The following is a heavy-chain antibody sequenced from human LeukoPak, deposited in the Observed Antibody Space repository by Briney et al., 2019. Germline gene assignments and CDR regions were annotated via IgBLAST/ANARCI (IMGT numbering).Heavy chain of an antibody. Sequence: SETLSLTCAVYGGSFSGYYWSWIRQPPGKGLEWIGEINHSGSTNYNPSLKSRVTISVDTSKNQFSLKLSSVTAADTAVYYCAREVRSSGYGGYFQHWGQGTLVTVSS. CDR1: GGSFSGYY. CDR3: AREVRSSGYGGYFQH. V-gene: IGHV4-34*01. D-gene: IGHD3-22*01. J-gene: IGHJ1*01. CDR2: INHSGST.